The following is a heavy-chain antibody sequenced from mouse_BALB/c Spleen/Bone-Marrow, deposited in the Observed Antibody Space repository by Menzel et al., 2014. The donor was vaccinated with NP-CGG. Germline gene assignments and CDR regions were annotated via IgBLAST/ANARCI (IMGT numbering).Heavy chain of an antibody. CDR2: INPSNGGT. CDR1: GYTFTSYY. Sequence: VQLQQSGAELVKPGASVKLSCKASGYTFTSYYMYWVKQRPGQGLEWIGEINPSNGGTNFNEKFKSRATLTVDKSSSTAYMQLSSLTSVDSAVYYCTRLPHWGQGTSVTVSS. V-gene: IGHV1S81*02. D-gene: IGHD5-1*01. CDR3: TRLPH. J-gene: IGHJ4*01.